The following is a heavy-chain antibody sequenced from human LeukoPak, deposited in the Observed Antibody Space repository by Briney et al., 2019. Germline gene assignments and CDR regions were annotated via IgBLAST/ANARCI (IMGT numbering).Heavy chain of an antibody. CDR1: GHTFTSYY. V-gene: IGHV1-46*01. Sequence: GASVKVSCKVSGHTFTSYYLHWVRQAPGQGLEWMGIINPSGGSTSNAQKFQGRVTMTRDTSTTTVYMELSSLRSEDTAVYYCARGGCTSTCCYPDLFSWGQGTLVTVSS. CDR2: INPSGGST. D-gene: IGHD2-2*01. J-gene: IGHJ4*02. CDR3: ARGGCTSTCCYPDLFS.